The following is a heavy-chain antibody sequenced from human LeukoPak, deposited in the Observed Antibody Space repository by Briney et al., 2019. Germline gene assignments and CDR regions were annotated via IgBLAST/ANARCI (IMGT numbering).Heavy chain of an antibody. D-gene: IGHD3-22*01. Sequence: SQTLSLTCAISGDSVSSNSAAWNWIRQSPSRGLEWLGRTYYRSKWYNDYAVSVKSRITINPDTSKNQFSLQLNSVTPEDTAVYYCARKNDSSGTPADAFDIWGQGTMVTVSS. CDR1: GDSVSSNSAA. CDR2: TYYRSKWYN. V-gene: IGHV6-1*01. CDR3: ARKNDSSGTPADAFDI. J-gene: IGHJ3*02.